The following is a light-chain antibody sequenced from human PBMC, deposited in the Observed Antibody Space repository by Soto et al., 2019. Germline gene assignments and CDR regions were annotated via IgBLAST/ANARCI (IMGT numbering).Light chain of an antibody. J-gene: IGKJ2*01. V-gene: IGKV2-28*01. CDR2: LGS. CDR1: QRLLHSNGYHF. Sequence: EIVMTQSPPSLPVTPGEPASISCRSSQRLLHSNGYHFLDWYLQKPGQSPQLLIYLGSNRASGAPDRVSGSGAGTDFTLKISRVEAEDVGIYYCMQALQTPYTFGQGTKLEIK. CDR3: MQALQTPYT.